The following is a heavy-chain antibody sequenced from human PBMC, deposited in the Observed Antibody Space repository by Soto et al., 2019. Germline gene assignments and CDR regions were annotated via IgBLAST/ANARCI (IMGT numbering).Heavy chain of an antibody. CDR1: GGSISSYY. Sequence: QVQLQESGPGLVKPSETLSLNCTVSGGSISSYYWSWIRQPPGKGLEWIGYIYYSGSTNYNPSLKSRVTISVDTSKNQFSLKLSSVTAADTAVYYCARSMGLYCSGGSCYGGDWFDPWGQGTLVTVSS. CDR2: IYYSGST. CDR3: ARSMGLYCSGGSCYGGDWFDP. D-gene: IGHD2-15*01. J-gene: IGHJ5*02. V-gene: IGHV4-59*01.